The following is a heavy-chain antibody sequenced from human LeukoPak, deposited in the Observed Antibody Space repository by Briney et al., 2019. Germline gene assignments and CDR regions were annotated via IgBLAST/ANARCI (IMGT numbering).Heavy chain of an antibody. CDR2: IGGSGAGT. J-gene: IGHJ4*02. CDR1: GFTFSSYD. D-gene: IGHD1-1*01. Sequence: PGGSLRLSCAASGFTFSSYDMSCVRQAPGKGLEWVSGIGGSGAGTYYADSVKGRFTISRDNSKNTLYLQMNSLRAEDAAVYYCAKLFRTSDYWGQGTLVTVSS. CDR3: AKLFRTSDY. V-gene: IGHV3-23*01.